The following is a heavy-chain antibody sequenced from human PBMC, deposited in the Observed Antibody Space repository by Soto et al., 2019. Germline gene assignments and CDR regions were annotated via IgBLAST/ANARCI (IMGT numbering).Heavy chain of an antibody. Sequence: GGSLRLSCTVSGFAFNDYGINWVRQAPGQGLEWVSSISKSDYTYYSDSVKGRFTISRDNAKNSVSLQMNTLRVEDTAVYYCAREDSIIIPAASDFWGQGTLVTVSS. CDR1: GFAFNDYG. CDR2: ISKSDYT. J-gene: IGHJ4*02. V-gene: IGHV3-21*01. CDR3: AREDSIIIPAASDF. D-gene: IGHD2-2*01.